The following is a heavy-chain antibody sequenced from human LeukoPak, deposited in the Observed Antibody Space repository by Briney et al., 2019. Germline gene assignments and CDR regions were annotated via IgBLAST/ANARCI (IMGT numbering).Heavy chain of an antibody. V-gene: IGHV4-59*12. D-gene: IGHD6-13*01. CDR2: LYNSGST. Sequence: SETLSLTCTVSGGSISSYYWSWIRQPPGKGLEWIGYLYNSGSTNYNPSLKGRVTMSVATSKNQFSLHLSSVTAADTAVYYCARSAFLVTAPGLYYFDYWGQGTLVAVSS. J-gene: IGHJ4*02. CDR3: ARSAFLVTAPGLYYFDY. CDR1: GGSISSYY.